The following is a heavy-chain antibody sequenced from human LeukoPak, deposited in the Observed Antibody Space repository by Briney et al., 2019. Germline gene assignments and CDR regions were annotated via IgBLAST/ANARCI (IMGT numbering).Heavy chain of an antibody. Sequence: GGSLRLSCAASGFTFSSYSMNWVRQAPGQGLELVSSIASGSGYIFYADSVKGRFTISRDNAKNSLYLQMNSLRAEDTAVYYCARELSGYQQLDYWGQGTLVTVSS. CDR2: IASGSGYI. V-gene: IGHV3-21*01. CDR1: GFTFSSYS. D-gene: IGHD5-12*01. J-gene: IGHJ4*02. CDR3: ARELSGYQQLDY.